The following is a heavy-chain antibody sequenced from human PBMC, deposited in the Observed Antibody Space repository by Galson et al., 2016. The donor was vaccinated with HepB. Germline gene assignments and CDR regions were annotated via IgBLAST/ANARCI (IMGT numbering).Heavy chain of an antibody. D-gene: IGHD4-17*01. CDR2: IRRKDYGGTP. CDR3: TRVLADRAPGGAYGDYSFWYFDL. CDR1: GFSFGEYG. J-gene: IGHJ2*01. Sequence: SLRLSCAASGFSFGEYGLSWFRQAPGTGLEWVGFIRRKDYGGTPEYAASVKGRFSISRDDSKGIAYLQMSSLKTEDTAMCYCTRVLADRAPGGAYGDYSFWYFDLWGRGALVIVSS. V-gene: IGHV3-49*03.